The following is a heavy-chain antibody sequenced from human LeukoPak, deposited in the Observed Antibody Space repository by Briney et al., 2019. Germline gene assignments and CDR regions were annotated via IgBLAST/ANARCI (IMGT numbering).Heavy chain of an antibody. D-gene: IGHD4-23*01. CDR3: ARGGGNSDFDY. V-gene: IGHV3-48*04. J-gene: IGHJ4*02. CDR2: ISSSSSTI. CDR1: GFTFSSYS. Sequence: GGSLRLSCAASGFTFSSYSMNWVRQAPGKGLEWVSYISSSSSTIYYADSVKGRFTISRDNAKNSLYLQMNSLRAEDTAVYYCARGGGNSDFDYWGQGTLVTVSS.